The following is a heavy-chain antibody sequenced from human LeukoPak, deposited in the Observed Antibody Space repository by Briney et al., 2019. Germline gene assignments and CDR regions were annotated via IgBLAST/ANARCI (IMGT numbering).Heavy chain of an antibody. Sequence: PGESLQISCQGSGSTFTSYWIGWARQVPGKGLEWMGFIYPGDSDTRYSPSFQGQVTLSADKSISTAYLQWSSLKASDTAMYSCARQDTAMDPYNWFDPWGQGTLVTVSS. CDR3: ARQDTAMDPYNWFDP. CDR2: IYPGDSDT. D-gene: IGHD5-18*01. CDR1: GSTFTSYW. J-gene: IGHJ5*02. V-gene: IGHV5-51*01.